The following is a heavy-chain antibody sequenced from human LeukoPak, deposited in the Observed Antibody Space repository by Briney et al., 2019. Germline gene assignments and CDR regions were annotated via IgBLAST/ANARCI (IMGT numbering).Heavy chain of an antibody. V-gene: IGHV3-30*18. Sequence: GGSLRLSCVASGFTFSSYGMSWVRQAPGKGLEWVAVISYDGSDKYYADSVKGRFTISRDNSKNTLYLQMNSLRAEDTAFYYCAKGSAQYYFDSWGQGTLVTVSS. CDR1: GFTFSSYG. CDR3: AKGSAQYYFDS. D-gene: IGHD3-10*01. CDR2: ISYDGSDK. J-gene: IGHJ4*02.